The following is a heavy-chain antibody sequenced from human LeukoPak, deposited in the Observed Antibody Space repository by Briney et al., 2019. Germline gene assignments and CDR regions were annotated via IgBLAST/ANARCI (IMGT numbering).Heavy chain of an antibody. J-gene: IGHJ5*02. Sequence: PSETLSLTCTVSGGSISSTSYYWGWIRQPPGKGLEWIGSIYYSGSTYYNPSLKSRVTISVDTSKNQFSLKLSSVTAADTAVYYCARGLLRTNWFDPWGQGTLVTVSS. CDR2: IYYSGST. D-gene: IGHD2-21*01. CDR3: ARGLLRTNWFDP. CDR1: GGSISSTSYY. V-gene: IGHV4-39*01.